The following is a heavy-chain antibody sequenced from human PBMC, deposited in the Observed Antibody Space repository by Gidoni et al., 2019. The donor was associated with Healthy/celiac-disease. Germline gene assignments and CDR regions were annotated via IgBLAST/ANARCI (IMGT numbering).Heavy chain of an antibody. Sequence: QVQLVESGGGVVQPGRSLRLSCAAYGFTFSSYGMHWVRQAPGKGLEWVAVISYDGSNKDYADSVKGRFTISRDNYKNTLYLKMNSLRAEDTAVYYCAKDGSTSSWYYYGMDVWGQGTTVTVSS. CDR1: GFTFSSYG. CDR2: ISYDGSNK. D-gene: IGHD2-2*01. CDR3: AKDGSTSSWYYYGMDV. J-gene: IGHJ6*02. V-gene: IGHV3-30*18.